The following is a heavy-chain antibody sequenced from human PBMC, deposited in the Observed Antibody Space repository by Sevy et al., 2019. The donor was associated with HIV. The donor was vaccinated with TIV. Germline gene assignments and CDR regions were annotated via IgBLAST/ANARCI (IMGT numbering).Heavy chain of an antibody. Sequence: GGSLRLSCAASGFTFSSYAMHWVRQAPGKGLEWVAVLSYDGSNRYYSDSVKGRFTISRDNSKNTLYLQMSSLRPDDTALYYCARDGGGVGNGTKPYCGGDCPKDHWGLGTMVTVSS. J-gene: IGHJ4*02. CDR3: ARDGGGVGNGTKPYCGGDCPKDH. CDR2: LSYDGSNR. V-gene: IGHV3-30-3*01. CDR1: GFTFSSYA. D-gene: IGHD2-21*02.